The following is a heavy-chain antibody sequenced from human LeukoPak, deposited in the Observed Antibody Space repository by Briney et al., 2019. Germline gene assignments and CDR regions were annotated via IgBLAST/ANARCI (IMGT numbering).Heavy chain of an antibody. J-gene: IGHJ3*02. CDR2: ISSGSSFI. D-gene: IGHD6-13*01. Sequence: GGSLRLSCAASGFTFSSYSMNWVRQAPGKGLEWVSSISSGSSFIYYADSVKGRFTISRDNAKNSLYLQMNSLRAEDTAVYYCARDSGSPQDAFDIWGQGTMVTVST. CDR1: GFTFSSYS. V-gene: IGHV3-21*01. CDR3: ARDSGSPQDAFDI.